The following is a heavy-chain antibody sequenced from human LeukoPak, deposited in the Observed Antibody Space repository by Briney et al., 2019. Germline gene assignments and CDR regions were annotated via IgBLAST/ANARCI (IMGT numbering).Heavy chain of an antibody. D-gene: IGHD7-27*01. CDR2: GYFRGNT. CDR3: ARTGDLYGADFDY. V-gene: IGHV4-31*03. J-gene: IGHJ4*02. Sequence: SETLSLTCTVSGGSISSGAYYWSWIRQVPGKGLEWIGYGYFRGNTFYNPSLKGRVTISVDTSNNHFSLQLNSVTAADTAVYYCARTGDLYGADFDYWGQGTLVTVSS. CDR1: GGSISSGAYY.